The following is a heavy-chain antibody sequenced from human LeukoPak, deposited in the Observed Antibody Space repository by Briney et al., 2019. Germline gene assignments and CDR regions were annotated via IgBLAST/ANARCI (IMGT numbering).Heavy chain of an antibody. CDR3: ARDLIAVRPGWFDP. Sequence: ASVKVSCKASGYTFTTYGISWVRQAPGQNLEWKGWISAYNGNTNYAQKFQGRVTMTTDTSTSTAYMELRSLRSDDTALYYCARDLIAVRPGWFDPWGQGTLVTVSS. CDR2: ISAYNGNT. V-gene: IGHV1-18*01. J-gene: IGHJ5*02. CDR1: GYTFTTYG. D-gene: IGHD6-6*01.